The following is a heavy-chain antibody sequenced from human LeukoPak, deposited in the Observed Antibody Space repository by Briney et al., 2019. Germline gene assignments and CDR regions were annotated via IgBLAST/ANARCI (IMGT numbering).Heavy chain of an antibody. Sequence: ASVWVSCKPSGYTFTGYYMHLVRHAPGQGLEWMGLINPNTGVTNYAQKFPGRVTVTRDTSINTAYMELSRLRSDDTAVYYCARSGWAPGPYDYWGQGTLVTVP. V-gene: IGHV1-2*02. J-gene: IGHJ4*02. CDR2: INPNTGVT. CDR1: GYTFTGYY. CDR3: ARSGWAPGPYDY. D-gene: IGHD6-13*01.